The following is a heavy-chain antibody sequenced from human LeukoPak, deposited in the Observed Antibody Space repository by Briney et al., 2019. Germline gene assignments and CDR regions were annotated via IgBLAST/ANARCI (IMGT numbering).Heavy chain of an antibody. D-gene: IGHD1-7*01. V-gene: IGHV3-7*01. CDR1: GLIFSNYW. J-gene: IGHJ4*02. Sequence: GGSLRLSCAASGLIFSNYWMGWVRQAPGEGLEWVANIKLDGSTKDYVDSVKGRFTVSRDNAKNSLYLQMNSLRGDDTAVYYCATDVNWNSSQDYWGQGTLVTVSS. CDR3: ATDVNWNSSQDY. CDR2: IKLDGSTK.